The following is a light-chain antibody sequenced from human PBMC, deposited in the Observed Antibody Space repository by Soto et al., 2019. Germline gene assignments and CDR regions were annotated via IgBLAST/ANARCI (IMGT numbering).Light chain of an antibody. Sequence: QSALTQPRSVSGSPGQSVTISCTGTSSDVGGYNYVSWYQRHPGKAPKLMIYDVSKRPSGVPDRFSGSMSGNTASLTISGLQAEDEADYYCCSYAGSYTHVFGTGTKLTVL. CDR2: DVS. V-gene: IGLV2-11*01. J-gene: IGLJ1*01. CDR1: SSDVGGYNY. CDR3: CSYAGSYTHV.